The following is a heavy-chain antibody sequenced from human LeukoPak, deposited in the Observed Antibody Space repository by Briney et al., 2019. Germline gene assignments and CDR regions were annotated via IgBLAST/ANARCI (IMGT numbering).Heavy chain of an antibody. CDR2: ISGSGGST. CDR3: AKRKVSREYYFDY. CDR1: GFTFSSYA. Sequence: PGGSLRLSCAASGFTFSSYAMSWARQAPGKGLEWVSAISGSGGSTYYADSVKGRFTISRDNSKNTLYLQMNSLRAEDTAVYYCAKRKVSREYYFDYWGQGTLVTVSS. J-gene: IGHJ4*02. V-gene: IGHV3-23*01.